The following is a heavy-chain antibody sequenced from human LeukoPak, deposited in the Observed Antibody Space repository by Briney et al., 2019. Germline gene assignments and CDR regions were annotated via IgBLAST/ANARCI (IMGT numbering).Heavy chain of an antibody. V-gene: IGHV3-33*01. CDR3: ARANYGSGSNYYYGLDV. Sequence: GRSLRLSCGASGFAFRIYGMHWVRQAPGKGPEWVAVVWYDGSNKYYADSVKGRFTISRDNSKDTLYLQINSLRAEDTAVYYCARANYGSGSNYYYGLDVWGQGTTVTVSS. CDR1: GFAFRIYG. D-gene: IGHD3-10*01. CDR2: VWYDGSNK. J-gene: IGHJ6*02.